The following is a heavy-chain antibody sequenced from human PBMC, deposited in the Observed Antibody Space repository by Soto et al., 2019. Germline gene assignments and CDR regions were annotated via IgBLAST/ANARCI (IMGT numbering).Heavy chain of an antibody. Sequence: QVQLQESGPGLVKPSQTLSLTCTVSGGSISSGGYYWSWIRQHPGKGLEWIGYIYYSGSTYYNPALTSQVTISVDTSKNQYSLKLSSVTAADTAVYDCARSFGVAAAGPFDYWGQGTLVTVSS. CDR3: ARSFGVAAAGPFDY. CDR1: GGSISSGGYY. D-gene: IGHD6-13*01. CDR2: IYYSGST. J-gene: IGHJ4*02. V-gene: IGHV4-31*01.